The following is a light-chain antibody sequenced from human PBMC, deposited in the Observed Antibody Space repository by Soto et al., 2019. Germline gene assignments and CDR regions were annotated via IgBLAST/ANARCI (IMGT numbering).Light chain of an antibody. V-gene: IGLV1-44*01. CDR2: SNY. CDR3: AAWDDSLNGPV. Sequence: QSVLTQPPSASGTPGQRVTISCSGSSSNIGSNTVNWYQQLPGTAPKLLMYSNYQRPSGVPDRFSGSKSGTSASLAISGLQSEDEADYYCAAWDDSLNGPVFGGGTKLTVL. CDR1: SSNIGSNT. J-gene: IGLJ3*02.